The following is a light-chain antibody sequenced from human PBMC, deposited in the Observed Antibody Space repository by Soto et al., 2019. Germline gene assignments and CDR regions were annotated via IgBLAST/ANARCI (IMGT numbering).Light chain of an antibody. CDR1: QSVSSY. CDR3: QQRSDWPST. Sequence: EIVLTQSPATLSLSPGERATLSCRASQSVSSYLAWYQQKPGQAPRLLLYDASNRATGIPARFSGSGSGTAFTLTISSLEPDDFAVYYCQQRSDWPSTFGGGTKVQIK. J-gene: IGKJ4*01. V-gene: IGKV3-11*01. CDR2: DAS.